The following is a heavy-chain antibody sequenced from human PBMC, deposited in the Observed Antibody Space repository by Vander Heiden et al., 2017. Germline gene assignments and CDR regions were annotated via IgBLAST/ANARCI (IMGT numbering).Heavy chain of an antibody. Sequence: EVQLLESGGGLVQRGGSMRLSCAASGFTFRSYAMSGVRQAPGKGLEWVSASSGSGGSTYYADSVKGRFTISRDNSKNTLYLQMNSLRAEDTAVYYCAKDVKGLGYCSGGSCYEDYWGQGTLVTVSS. CDR1: GFTFRSYA. V-gene: IGHV3-23*01. D-gene: IGHD2-15*01. CDR2: SSGSGGST. J-gene: IGHJ4*02. CDR3: AKDVKGLGYCSGGSCYEDY.